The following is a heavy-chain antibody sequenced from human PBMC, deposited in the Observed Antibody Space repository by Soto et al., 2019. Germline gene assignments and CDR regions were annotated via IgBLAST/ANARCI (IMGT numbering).Heavy chain of an antibody. CDR1: GGTFSSYA. J-gene: IGHJ3*02. Sequence: SVKVSCKASGGTFSSYAISWVRQAPGQGLEWMGGIIPIFGAANYAQKFQGRVTITADESTSTAYMGLSSLRSEDTAVYYCAITNDYAFDIWGQGTMVTVSS. CDR3: AITNDYAFDI. D-gene: IGHD1-1*01. CDR2: IIPIFGAA. V-gene: IGHV1-69*13.